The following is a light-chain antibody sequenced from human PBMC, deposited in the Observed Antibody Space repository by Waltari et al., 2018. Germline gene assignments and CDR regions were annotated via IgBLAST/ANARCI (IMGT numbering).Light chain of an antibody. CDR3: NSRDSNGNPFV. J-gene: IGLJ1*01. V-gene: IGLV3-19*01. CDR1: SLRNYY. CDR2: GKN. Sequence: SSELTQDPAVSVALGQTVRITCQGDSLRNYYANWYRQKPGQAPLRVMYGKNNRPSGIPDRFSGSYSGDTASLTITGAQAEDEADYYCNSRDSNGNPFVFGPATKVTVL.